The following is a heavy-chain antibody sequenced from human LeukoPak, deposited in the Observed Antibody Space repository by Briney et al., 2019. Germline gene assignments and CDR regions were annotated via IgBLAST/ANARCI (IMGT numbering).Heavy chain of an antibody. CDR1: GFTFSSYE. J-gene: IGHJ4*02. Sequence: GGSLRLSCAASGFTFSSYEMNWVRQAPGKGLEWVSYISSSGSTEYYADSVEGRFTISRDNAKNSLYLQMNSLRAEDTAVYYCARVLVVVTGYYPDYWGQGTLVTVSS. CDR2: ISSSGSTE. CDR3: ARVLVVVTGYYPDY. D-gene: IGHD2-21*02. V-gene: IGHV3-48*03.